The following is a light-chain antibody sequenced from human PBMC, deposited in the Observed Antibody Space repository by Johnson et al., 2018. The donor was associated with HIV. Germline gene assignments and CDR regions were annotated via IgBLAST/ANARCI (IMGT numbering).Light chain of an antibody. CDR2: ENN. CDR3: GTWDSSLIKV. V-gene: IGLV1-51*02. CDR1: NSNIGNNY. J-gene: IGLJ1*01. Sequence: QSVLTQPPSVSAAPGQKVTISCSGSNSNIGNNYVSWYQHLPGTAPKLLIYENNRRPSGIPDRFSGSQSGTSATLGITGLQTGDEADYCCGTWDSSLIKVFGTGTKVTVL.